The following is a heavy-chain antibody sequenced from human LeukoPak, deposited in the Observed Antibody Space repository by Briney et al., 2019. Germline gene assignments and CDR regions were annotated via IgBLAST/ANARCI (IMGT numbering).Heavy chain of an antibody. J-gene: IGHJ3*02. Sequence: SETLSLTCTVSGGSISSYYWSWIRQPSGKGLEWIGYIYYSGSTNYNPPLKSRVTISVDTSKNQFSLKLSSVTAADTAMYYCAGLKDRADAFDIWGQGTMVTVSS. CDR2: IYYSGST. D-gene: IGHD5-18*01. CDR1: GGSISSYY. CDR3: AGLKDRADAFDI. V-gene: IGHV4-59*01.